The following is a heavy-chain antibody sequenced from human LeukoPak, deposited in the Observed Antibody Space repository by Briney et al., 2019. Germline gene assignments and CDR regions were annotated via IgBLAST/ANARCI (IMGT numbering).Heavy chain of an antibody. D-gene: IGHD3-22*01. CDR1: GFTFSDYY. CDR2: ISSSGSTI. J-gene: IGHJ4*02. CDR3: ATRGTVVACPHDY. Sequence: PGGSLRLSCAASGFTFSDYYMSWIRQAPGKGLEWVSYISSSGSTIYYADSVKGRFTISRDNAKNSLYLQMNSLRAEDTAVYYCATRGTVVACPHDYWGQGTLVTVSS. V-gene: IGHV3-11*01.